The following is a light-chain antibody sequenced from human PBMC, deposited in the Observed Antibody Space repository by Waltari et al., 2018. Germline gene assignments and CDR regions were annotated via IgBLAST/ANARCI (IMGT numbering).Light chain of an antibody. CDR3: AAWDDSLGGPV. V-gene: IGLV1-44*01. CDR1: ISNIGSNT. J-gene: IGLJ2*01. Sequence: QSLLNQPPSASGTPGQRVTISCSGGISNIGSNTINWYRQFPGTAPKVLIYSNDQRTSGVPERFSGSKSGTSASLAISGLQSEDEADYYCAAWDDSLGGPVFGGGTKLTVL. CDR2: SND.